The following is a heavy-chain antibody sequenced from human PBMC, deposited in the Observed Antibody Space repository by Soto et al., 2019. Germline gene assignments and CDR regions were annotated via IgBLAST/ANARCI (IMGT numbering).Heavy chain of an antibody. Sequence: EVQLVESGGGLVKPGGSLRLSCAASGFTFSSYSMNWVRQAPGKGLEWVSSISSSSSYIYYADSVKGRFTISRDNAKNSLFLQMNSLRAEDTAVYYCARIPVAGTGADYWGQGTLVTVSS. V-gene: IGHV3-21*01. CDR3: ARIPVAGTGADY. D-gene: IGHD6-19*01. J-gene: IGHJ4*02. CDR2: ISSSSSYI. CDR1: GFTFSSYS.